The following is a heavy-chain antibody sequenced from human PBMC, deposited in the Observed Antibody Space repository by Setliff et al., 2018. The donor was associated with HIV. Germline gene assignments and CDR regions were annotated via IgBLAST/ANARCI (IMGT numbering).Heavy chain of an antibody. CDR1: GFTFDDYT. D-gene: IGHD2-21*02. J-gene: IGHJ4*02. V-gene: IGHV3-43*01. CDR2: INWDGGSI. CDR3: SKGHPDGDPYYFDY. Sequence: PGGSLRLSCAASGFTFDDYTMHWVRQAPGKGLEWVSLINWDGGSIFYADSVRGRFTISRDNSKNSLYLQMNSLRTEDTALCYCSKGHPDGDPYYFDYWGQGTLVTVSS.